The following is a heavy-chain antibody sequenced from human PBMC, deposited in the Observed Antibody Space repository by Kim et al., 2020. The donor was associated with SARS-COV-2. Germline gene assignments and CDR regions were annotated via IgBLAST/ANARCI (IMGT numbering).Heavy chain of an antibody. CDR2: GST. D-gene: IGHD3-3*02. J-gene: IGHJ4*02. Sequence: GSTFYATCGKALFTISRNNTENSLYMQINSLTIEDIALYYCAKEKSRIWDYWGQGTLVTVSS. CDR3: AKEKSRIWDY. V-gene: IGHV3-43*01.